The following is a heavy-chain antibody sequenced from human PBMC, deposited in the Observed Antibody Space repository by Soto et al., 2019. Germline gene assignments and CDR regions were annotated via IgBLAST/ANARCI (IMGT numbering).Heavy chain of an antibody. CDR3: ARGQMITFGGVIASVGY. D-gene: IGHD3-16*02. CDR2: MNPNSGNT. Sequence: QVQLVQSGAEVKKPGASVKVSCKASGYTFTSYDINWVRQATGQGLDWMGGMNPNSGNTGYAQKFQGRVTMTRNNSMSTAYMELSSLRSEDTAVYYCARGQMITFGGVIASVGYWGQGTLVTVSS. J-gene: IGHJ4*02. V-gene: IGHV1-8*01. CDR1: GYTFTSYD.